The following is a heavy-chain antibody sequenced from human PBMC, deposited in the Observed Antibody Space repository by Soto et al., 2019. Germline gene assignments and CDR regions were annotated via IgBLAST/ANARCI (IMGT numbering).Heavy chain of an antibody. D-gene: IGHD3-10*01. CDR1: GGSISSYY. J-gene: IGHJ4*02. V-gene: IGHV4-59*01. CDR3: AGTYYYGSGSYYNMDY. CDR2: IYYSVST. Sequence: PSETLSLTCTVSGGSISSYYWSWIRQPPGKGLEWIGYIYYSVSTNYNPSLKSRVTISVDTSKNQFSLKLSSVTAADTAVYYCAGTYYYGSGSYYNMDYWGQGTLVTFSS.